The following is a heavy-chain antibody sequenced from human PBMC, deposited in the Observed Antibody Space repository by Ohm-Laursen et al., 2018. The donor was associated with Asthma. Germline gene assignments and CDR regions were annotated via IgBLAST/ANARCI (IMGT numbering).Heavy chain of an antibody. V-gene: IGHV3-23*01. D-gene: IGHD2-2*01. Sequence: SLRLSCAASGLAFSTYFMSWVRQAPGKGLEWVSTISATGGSTYYADSVKGRFTISRDNSKNTLYLQMNSLRAEDTAVYYCAKDWSYCSSTSCPADYYYYGLDVWGQGTTVTVSS. CDR3: AKDWSYCSSTSCPADYYYYGLDV. CDR2: ISATGGST. J-gene: IGHJ6*02. CDR1: GLAFSTYF.